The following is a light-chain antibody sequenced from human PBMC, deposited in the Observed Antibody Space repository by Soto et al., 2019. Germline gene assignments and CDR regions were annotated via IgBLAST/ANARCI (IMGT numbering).Light chain of an antibody. Sequence: DIVMTQSPDSLAVSLGERATINCKSSQSVLYSSNNKNYLAWYQQKPGQPPKLLIYWASTRESGVPDRFGGSGSGTDFTLTISSLQAEDVAVYYCQQYFSFPWTFGHGTKVEIK. J-gene: IGKJ1*01. CDR3: QQYFSFPWT. CDR2: WAS. V-gene: IGKV4-1*01. CDR1: QSVLYSSNNKNY.